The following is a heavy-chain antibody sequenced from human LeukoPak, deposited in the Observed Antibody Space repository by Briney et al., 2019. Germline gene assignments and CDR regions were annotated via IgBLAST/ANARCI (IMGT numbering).Heavy chain of an antibody. CDR3: ARGSSSGWYTDYYYYGMDV. CDR2: ISNSSSYI. D-gene: IGHD6-19*01. Sequence: GGSLRLSCAASGFTFSSYSMNWVRQAPGKGREWVSSISNSSSYIYYADSVKGRFTISRDNAKNSLYLQMNSLRAEDTAVYYCARGSSSGWYTDYYYYGMDVWGKGTTVTVSS. V-gene: IGHV3-21*01. CDR1: GFTFSSYS. J-gene: IGHJ6*04.